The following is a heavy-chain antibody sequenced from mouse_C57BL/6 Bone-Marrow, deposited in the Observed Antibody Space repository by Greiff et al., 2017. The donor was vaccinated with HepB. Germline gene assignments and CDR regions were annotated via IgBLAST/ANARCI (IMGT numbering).Heavy chain of an antibody. Sequence: EVKLQESGPGMVKPSQSLSLTCTVTGYSITSGYDWHWIRHFPGNKLEWMGYISYSGSTNYNPSLKSRISITHDTSKNHFFLKLNSVTTEDTATYYCARDSLYYGSRYWYFDVWGTGTTVTVSS. D-gene: IGHD1-1*01. V-gene: IGHV3-1*01. CDR3: ARDSLYYGSRYWYFDV. CDR1: GYSITSGYD. CDR2: ISYSGST. J-gene: IGHJ1*03.